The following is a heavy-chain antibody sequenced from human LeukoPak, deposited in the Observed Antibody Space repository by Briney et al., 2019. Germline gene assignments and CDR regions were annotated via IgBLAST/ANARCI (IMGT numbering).Heavy chain of an antibody. CDR3: AKDIRRIVLLDAFDI. J-gene: IGHJ3*02. V-gene: IGHV3-9*01. CDR2: ISWNSGSI. CDR1: GFTFDDYA. D-gene: IGHD3-10*01. Sequence: PGRSLRLSCAASGFTFDDYAMHWVRQAPGKGLEWVSGISWNSGSIGYADSVKGRFTISRDNAKNSLYLQMNSLRAEDTALYYCAKDIRRIVLLDAFDIWGQGTMVTVSS.